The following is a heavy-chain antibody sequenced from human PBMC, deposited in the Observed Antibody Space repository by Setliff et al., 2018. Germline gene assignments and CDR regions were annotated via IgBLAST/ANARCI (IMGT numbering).Heavy chain of an antibody. V-gene: IGHV4-61*02. J-gene: IGHJ4*02. CDR2: IYTSGST. CDR1: GGSISRGSYY. Sequence: LSLSCTVSGGSISRGSYYWSWVRQPAGKGLEWIGRIYTSGSTNYNPSLKSRVTISVDTSKTQFSLKLSSVTAADTAVYYCAREHVWALGDYFTDYWGQGTLGTV. CDR3: AREHVWALGDYFTDY. D-gene: IGHD4-17*01.